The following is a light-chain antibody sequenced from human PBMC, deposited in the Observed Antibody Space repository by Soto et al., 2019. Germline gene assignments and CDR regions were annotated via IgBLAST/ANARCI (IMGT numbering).Light chain of an antibody. CDR2: ATS. CDR3: LQHNSYQWT. J-gene: IGKJ1*01. V-gene: IGKV1-17*03. CDR1: QCISNY. Sequence: DIQMTQSPSAVSASVGDRVTITCRASQCISNYLAWFQQKPGKVPKLLIYATSSLQSGVPARFSGSGSGTEFTLTISNLQPEDFATYYCLQHNSYQWTFGQGTDVDI.